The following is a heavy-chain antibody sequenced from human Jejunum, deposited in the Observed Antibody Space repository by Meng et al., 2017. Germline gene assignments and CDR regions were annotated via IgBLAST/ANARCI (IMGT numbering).Heavy chain of an antibody. CDR3: TAGRVGSAPCDY. Sequence: VQLVESGGNLVQPGGSLKLSCVVSGFIFSDHLMDWVRQAPGEGLEWVGRSRHKAKSYTTEYAASVRGRFTVSRDESMNLFYLQMNNLRSEDTAVYYCTAGRVGSAPCDYWGQGTLVTVSS. CDR2: SRHKAKSYTT. D-gene: IGHD1-26*01. CDR1: GFIFSDHL. J-gene: IGHJ4*02. V-gene: IGHV3-72*01.